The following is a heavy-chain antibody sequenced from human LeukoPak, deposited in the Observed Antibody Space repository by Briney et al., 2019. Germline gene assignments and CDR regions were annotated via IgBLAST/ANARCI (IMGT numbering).Heavy chain of an antibody. Sequence: GGSLRLSCAASGFTFSSYEINWVRQASGKGLEWVSYISTSGYTKYYADSVKGRFTISRDNAKNSLYLQMNSLRAEDTAVYYCARQGYCSSTSCYAFGGFDYWGQGTLVTVSS. CDR2: ISTSGYTK. D-gene: IGHD2-2*01. J-gene: IGHJ4*02. CDR3: ARQGYCSSTSCYAFGGFDY. V-gene: IGHV3-48*03. CDR1: GFTFSSYE.